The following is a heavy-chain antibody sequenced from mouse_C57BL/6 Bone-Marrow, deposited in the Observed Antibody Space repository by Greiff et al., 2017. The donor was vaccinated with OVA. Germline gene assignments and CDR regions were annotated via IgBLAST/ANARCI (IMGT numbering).Heavy chain of an antibody. CDR1: GYTFTNYW. J-gene: IGHJ3*01. CDR3: ARGYPWFAY. Sequence: VKLVESGAELVRPGTSVKMYCKASGYTFTNYWIGWAKQRPGHGLEWIGDIYPGGGYTNYNEKFKGKATLTADKSSSTAYMQFSSLTSEDSAIYYCARGYPWFAYWGQGTLVTVSA. CDR2: IYPGGGYT. V-gene: IGHV1-63*01. D-gene: IGHD2-2*01.